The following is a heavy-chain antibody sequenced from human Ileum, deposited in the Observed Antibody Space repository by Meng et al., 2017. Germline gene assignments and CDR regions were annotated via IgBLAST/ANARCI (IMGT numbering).Heavy chain of an antibody. CDR3: AREFRSSGRAGTFDI. Sequence: GGFLRLSCVDPGFIPSNHPAHWVRQAPGKGLEWVAVISPAGDDHRHTDSVKGRFTISRDNSKDTLYLQMNNLSADDTAVYYCAREFRSSGRAGTFDIWGQGTVVTVSS. CDR2: ISPAGDDH. CDR1: GFIPSNHP. J-gene: IGHJ3*02. V-gene: IGHV3-30*04. D-gene: IGHD3-22*01.